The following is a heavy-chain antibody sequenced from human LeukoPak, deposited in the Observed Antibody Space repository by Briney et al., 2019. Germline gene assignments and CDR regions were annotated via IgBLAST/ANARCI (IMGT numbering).Heavy chain of an antibody. Sequence: GRSLRLSCAASGFTFSNAYMSWVRQAPGKGLEWVGRIKSKADGGTTDYAAPVKGRFTISRDDSKNTLYLQINSLKTEDTAVYYCTTESPHFDYWGQGTLVTVSS. J-gene: IGHJ4*02. CDR3: TTESPHFDY. V-gene: IGHV3-15*01. CDR1: GFTFSNAY. CDR2: IKSKADGGTT.